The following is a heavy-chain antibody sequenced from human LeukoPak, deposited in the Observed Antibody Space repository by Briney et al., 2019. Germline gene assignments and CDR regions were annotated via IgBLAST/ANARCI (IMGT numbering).Heavy chain of an antibody. J-gene: IGHJ4*02. D-gene: IGHD1-26*01. CDR3: ARENSGSYREFDY. V-gene: IGHV4-4*07. Sequence: SETLSLTCTVSGGSISSYYWSWIRQPAGKGLEWIGRIYTSRSTNYNASLKSRVRMSVDTYKNQFSLKLSSVTAADTAVFYCARENSGSYREFDYWGQGTLVTVSS. CDR2: IYTSRST. CDR1: GGSISSYY.